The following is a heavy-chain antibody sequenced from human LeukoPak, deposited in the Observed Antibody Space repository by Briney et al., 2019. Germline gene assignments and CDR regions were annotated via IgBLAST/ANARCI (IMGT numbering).Heavy chain of an antibody. V-gene: IGHV4-34*01. CDR2: INHSGST. J-gene: IGHJ4*02. CDR1: GVSFSGYY. D-gene: IGHD5-18*01. Sequence: SETLSLTCAVYGVSFSGYYWSWLRQPPGKGLEWIGEINHSGSTNYNPSLKSRVTISVDTSKNQFSLKLSSVTAADTAVYYCARGGRGYSLPFDYWGQGTLVTVSS. CDR3: ARGGRGYSLPFDY.